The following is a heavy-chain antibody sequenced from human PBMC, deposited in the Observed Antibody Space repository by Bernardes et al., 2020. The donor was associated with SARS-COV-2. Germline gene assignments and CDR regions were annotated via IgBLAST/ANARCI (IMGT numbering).Heavy chain of an antibody. J-gene: IGHJ4*02. D-gene: IGHD3-10*01. V-gene: IGHV3-64*02. Sequence: GGSLRLSCVVSGFTFNNYAMYWVRKAPGKGLEYVSAIRYNGGSAYYADSVKGRFTISRDNSQNTLFLQMRSLRVEDMAVYYCARAPITIVRGIEFNYWGQGTLVTVSS. CDR1: GFTFNNYA. CDR3: ARAPITIVRGIEFNY. CDR2: IRYNGGSA.